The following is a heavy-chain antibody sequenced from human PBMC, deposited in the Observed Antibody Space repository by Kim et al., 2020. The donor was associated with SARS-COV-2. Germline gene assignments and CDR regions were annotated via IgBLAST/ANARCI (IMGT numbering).Heavy chain of an antibody. V-gene: IGHV4-59*13. CDR3: ARGEVPGY. CDR1: GGSISSYY. Sequence: SETLSLTCTVSGGSISSYYWSWIRQPPGKGLEWIGYIYYSGSTNYNPSLKSRVTISVDTSKNQFSLKLSSVTAADTAVYYCARGEVPGYWGQGTLVTVSS. CDR2: IYYSGST. D-gene: IGHD3-10*01. J-gene: IGHJ4*02.